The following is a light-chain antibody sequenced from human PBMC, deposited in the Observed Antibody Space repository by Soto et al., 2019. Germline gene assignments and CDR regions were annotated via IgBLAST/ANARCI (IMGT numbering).Light chain of an antibody. CDR1: SSDVGRYNL. Sequence: QSVLTQPASVSGSPGQSITISCTGSSSDVGRYNLVSWYQQHPGKAPKLLVYEASKRPSGVSNRFSGSKSGNTASLTISGLQAEDEADYYCCSYAGGRTWVFGGGTKLTVL. V-gene: IGLV2-23*01. J-gene: IGLJ3*02. CDR3: CSYAGGRTWV. CDR2: EAS.